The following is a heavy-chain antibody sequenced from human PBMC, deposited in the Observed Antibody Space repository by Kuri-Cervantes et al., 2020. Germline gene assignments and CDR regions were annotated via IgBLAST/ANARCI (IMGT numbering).Heavy chain of an antibody. CDR3: ARDVTMLFDY. Sequence: GGSLRLSCAASGFTFSSYAMSWVRQAPGKGLEWVANIKQDGSEKYYVDSVKGRFTISRDNAKNSLYLQMNSLRAEDTAVYYCARDVTMLFDYWGQGTLVTVSS. V-gene: IGHV3-7*01. J-gene: IGHJ4*02. D-gene: IGHD2-2*01. CDR2: IKQDGSEK. CDR1: GFTFSSYA.